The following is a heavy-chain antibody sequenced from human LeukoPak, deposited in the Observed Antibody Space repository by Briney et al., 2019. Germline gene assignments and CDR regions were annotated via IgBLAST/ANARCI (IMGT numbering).Heavy chain of an antibody. V-gene: IGHV1-2*02. CDR3: ARDYSSGWLDY. CDR1: GYTFTGYY. D-gene: IGHD6-19*01. Sequence: ASVKVSCKASGYTFTGYYIHWVRQAPGQGLEWMGWINPNSGATNYAQKFQGRVTMTRDTSISTAYMELSRLGSDDTAVYYCARDYSSGWLDYWGQGTLVTVSS. J-gene: IGHJ4*02. CDR2: INPNSGAT.